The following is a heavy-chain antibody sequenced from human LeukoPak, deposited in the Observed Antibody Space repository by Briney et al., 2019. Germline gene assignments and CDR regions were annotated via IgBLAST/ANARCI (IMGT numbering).Heavy chain of an antibody. CDR2: INPNSGGT. Sequence: ASVKVSCKASGYTFTGYYMHWVRQAPGQGLEWMGWINPNSGGTNYAQKFQGRVTMTRDTSISTAYMELSRLRSDGTAVYYCARGGGYYDSSGYYWWGQGTLVTVSS. CDR3: ARGGGYYDSSGYYW. J-gene: IGHJ4*02. CDR1: GYTFTGYY. D-gene: IGHD3-22*01. V-gene: IGHV1-2*02.